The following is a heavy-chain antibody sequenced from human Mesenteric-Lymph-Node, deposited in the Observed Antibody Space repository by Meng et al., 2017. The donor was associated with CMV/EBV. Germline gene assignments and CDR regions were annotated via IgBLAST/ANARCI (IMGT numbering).Heavy chain of an antibody. J-gene: IGHJ6*02. CDR3: ARDLLYGSGISLPDYYGLDI. CDR2: IYYSGST. Sequence: SETLSLTCTVSGGSISSSSYYWGWLRQPPGKGLEWIGSIYYSGSTYYNPSLKSRVTISVDTSKNQFSLKLSSVTAADTAVYYCARDLLYGSGISLPDYYGLDIWGQGTTVTVSS. CDR1: GGSISSSSYY. V-gene: IGHV4-39*07. D-gene: IGHD3-10*01.